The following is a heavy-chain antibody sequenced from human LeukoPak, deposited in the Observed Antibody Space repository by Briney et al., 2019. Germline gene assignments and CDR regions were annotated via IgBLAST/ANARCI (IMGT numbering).Heavy chain of an antibody. Sequence: GGSLRLSCAASRFSFSSYGMHWVRLAPGKGLEWVGLIWFDGSEKYYAESVKGRFTISRDNSKNTVYLQVNSLRAEDTAVYHCARAMSYYFDYWGPGTLVTISS. CDR2: IWFDGSEK. CDR3: ARAMSYYFDY. J-gene: IGHJ4*02. CDR1: RFSFSSYG. V-gene: IGHV3-33*01. D-gene: IGHD3-10*01.